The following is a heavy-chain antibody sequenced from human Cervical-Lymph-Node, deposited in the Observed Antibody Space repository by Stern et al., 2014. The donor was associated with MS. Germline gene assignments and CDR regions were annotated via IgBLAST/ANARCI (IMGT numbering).Heavy chain of an antibody. Sequence: QVQLVQSGAEVKKPGSSVKVSCTASGGTFSSYTISWVRQAPGQGLEWMGGIIPLFRTPNYAQKFQGRGTITADESTSTAYMELSSRRSEDTAVYYCARDRMSIAAAGTSWFDPWGQGTLVTVSS. J-gene: IGHJ5*02. CDR2: IIPLFRTP. CDR3: ARDRMSIAAAGTSWFDP. V-gene: IGHV1-69*01. CDR1: GGTFSSYT. D-gene: IGHD6-13*01.